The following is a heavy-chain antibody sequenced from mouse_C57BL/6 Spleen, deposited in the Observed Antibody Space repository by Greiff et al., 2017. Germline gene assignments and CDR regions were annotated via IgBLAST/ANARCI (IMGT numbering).Heavy chain of an antibody. V-gene: IGHV1-54*01. CDR2: INPGSGGT. CDR3: GGSYDGYLFFAY. J-gene: IGHJ3*01. D-gene: IGHD2-3*01. CDR1: GYAFTNYL. Sequence: LVESGAELVRPGTSVKVSCKASGYAFTNYLIEWVKQRPGQGLEWIGVINPGSGGTNYNEKFKGKATLTADKSSSTAYMQLSSLTSEDSAVYFCGGSYDGYLFFAYWGQGTLVTVSA.